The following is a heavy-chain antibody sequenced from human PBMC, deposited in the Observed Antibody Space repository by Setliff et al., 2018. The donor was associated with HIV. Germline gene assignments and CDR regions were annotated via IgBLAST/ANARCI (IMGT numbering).Heavy chain of an antibody. CDR3: SKGAETHENWFDP. CDR1: GYTFTDYF. J-gene: IGHJ5*02. Sequence: ASVKVSCKASGYTFTDYFIHWVRQAPGRGLEWMGWFSPHNGGTKTTRNFRGRVTMTTDTSTTTAYMELRSLRADDTAIYYCSKGAETHENWFDPWGQGTLVTVSS. V-gene: IGHV1-18*04. CDR2: FSPHNGGT.